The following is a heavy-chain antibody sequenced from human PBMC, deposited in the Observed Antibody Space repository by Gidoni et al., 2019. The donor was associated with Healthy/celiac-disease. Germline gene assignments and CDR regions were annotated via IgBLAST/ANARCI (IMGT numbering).Heavy chain of an antibody. CDR2: IIPIFGTA. CDR3: ARDGYNYKGWFDP. Sequence: QVQRVQSGAEVKKPGSSVKVSCYASGRTFSSYAISWVRQAPGHGLEWMGEIIPIFGTANYAQKCQGRVTITADESTSTAYMELSSLRSEDTAVYYCARDGYNYKGWFDPWGQGTLVTVSS. V-gene: IGHV1-69*01. CDR1: GRTFSSYA. D-gene: IGHD5-12*01. J-gene: IGHJ5*02.